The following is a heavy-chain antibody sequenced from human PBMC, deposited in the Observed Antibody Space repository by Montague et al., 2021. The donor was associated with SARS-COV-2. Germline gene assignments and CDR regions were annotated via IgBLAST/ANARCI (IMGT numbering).Heavy chain of an antibody. Sequence: LRLSCAASGFSFNNFGMHWVRQAPGQGLEWVAIISYDGSIQYYAESVKGRFAISRDWSKNTLYLQMSSLRPEDTAVYYCAKDATIFWFERGRGTFDNWGRGTLVAVSS. CDR3: AKDATIFWFERGRGTFDN. J-gene: IGHJ4*02. D-gene: IGHD3-10*01. CDR2: ISYDGSIQ. CDR1: GFSFNNFG. V-gene: IGHV3-30*18.